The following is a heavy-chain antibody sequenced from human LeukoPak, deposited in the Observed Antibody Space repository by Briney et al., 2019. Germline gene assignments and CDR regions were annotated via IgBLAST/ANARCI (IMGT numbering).Heavy chain of an antibody. CDR3: ARVWTMVQGAGRTPFGY. D-gene: IGHD3-10*01. CDR1: GYTFTSYD. CDR2: MNPNSGNT. J-gene: IGHJ4*02. Sequence: GASVKVSCKASGYTFTSYDINWVRQATGQGLEWMGWMNPNSGNTGYAQKFQGRVTMTRNTSISTAYMELSSLGSEDTAVYYCARVWTMVQGAGRTPFGYWGQGTLVTVSS. V-gene: IGHV1-8*01.